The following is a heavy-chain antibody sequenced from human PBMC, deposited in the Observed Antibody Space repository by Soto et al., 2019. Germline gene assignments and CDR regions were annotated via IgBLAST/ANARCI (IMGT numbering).Heavy chain of an antibody. J-gene: IGHJ4*02. CDR1: GGSISSSSYY. CDR2: IYYSGST. D-gene: IGHD6-6*01. Sequence: ETLSLTCTVSGGSISSSSYYWGWIRQPPGKGLEWIGCIYYSGSTYYNPSLKSRVTISVDTSKNQFSLKLSSLTAADTAVYYCARRDGAARPVPYYFDYWGQGTLVTVSS. V-gene: IGHV4-39*01. CDR3: ARRDGAARPVPYYFDY.